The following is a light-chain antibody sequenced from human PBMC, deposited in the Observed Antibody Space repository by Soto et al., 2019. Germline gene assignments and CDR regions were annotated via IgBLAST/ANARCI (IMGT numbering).Light chain of an antibody. CDR1: QSVSSY. CDR3: QQRSNWPIT. CDR2: DAS. V-gene: IGKV3-11*01. Sequence: EIVLTQSPATLSLSPGERATLSCRASQSVSSYLAWYQQKPGQAPRLLIYDASNRATGIPARFSGSGSGTDCTITISSLEPEDGEVYDGQQRSNWPITFGQGTRLEIK. J-gene: IGKJ5*01.